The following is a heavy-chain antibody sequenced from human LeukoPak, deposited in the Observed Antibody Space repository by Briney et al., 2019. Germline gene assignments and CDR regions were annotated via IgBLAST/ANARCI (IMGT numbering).Heavy chain of an antibody. CDR1: GFTFSDYY. D-gene: IGHD6-13*01. CDR2: ISSGTAI. V-gene: IGHV3-11*01. CDR3: ARVYSSSYYAIDY. J-gene: IGHJ4*02. Sequence: GGSLRLSCAASGFTFSDYYMSWIRQAPGKGLEWVSYISSGTAIYYADSVKGRFTISRDNSKNSLYLQMNNLRAEDTAVYYCARVYSSSYYAIDYWGQGTLVTVSS.